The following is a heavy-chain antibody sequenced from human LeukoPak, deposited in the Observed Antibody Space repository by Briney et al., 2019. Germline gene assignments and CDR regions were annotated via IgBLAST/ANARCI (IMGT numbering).Heavy chain of an antibody. V-gene: IGHV4-59*08. CDR1: GGSISSYY. J-gene: IGHJ2*01. D-gene: IGHD7-27*01. CDR3: ASTKTGEAGDWYFDL. CDR2: IYYSETT. Sequence: SETLSLTCIVSGGSISSYYWSWIRQPPGKGLEWIGYIYYSETTNYNPSLKSRITISLDTSKSQFSLKLRSVTAADTAVYYCASTKTGEAGDWYFDLWGRRTLVTVSS.